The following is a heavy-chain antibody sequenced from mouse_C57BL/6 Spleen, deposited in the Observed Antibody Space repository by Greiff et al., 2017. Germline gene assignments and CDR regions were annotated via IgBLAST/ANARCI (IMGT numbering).Heavy chain of an antibody. D-gene: IGHD2-5*01. CDR2: ISYDGSH. V-gene: IGHV3-6*01. Sequence: EVQLVESGPGLVKPSQSLSLTCSVTGYSITGGYYWNWIRQFPGNQLEWMGYISYDGSHNYKPSLQNRISITRDTSKHQFFLKLNSVSTEDTATYYCARDYYSNYWFAYWGQGTLVTVSA. CDR3: ARDYYSNYWFAY. J-gene: IGHJ3*01. CDR1: GYSITGGYY.